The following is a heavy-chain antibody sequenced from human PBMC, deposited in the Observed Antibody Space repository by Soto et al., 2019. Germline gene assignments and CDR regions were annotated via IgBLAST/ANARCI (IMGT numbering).Heavy chain of an antibody. V-gene: IGHV1-69*01. Sequence: QVQLVQSGAEVRKPGSSVKVSCQASGDTFGSDSINWVRQAPGQGLEWMGGIIPMLEKPNYAQTLQDRLTITADESAKTAYMELRNLRSEDTAVYFCARLRRGAFDPWGQGTPVTVFS. CDR1: GDTFGSDS. J-gene: IGHJ5*02. CDR3: ARLRRGAFDP. CDR2: IIPMLEKP.